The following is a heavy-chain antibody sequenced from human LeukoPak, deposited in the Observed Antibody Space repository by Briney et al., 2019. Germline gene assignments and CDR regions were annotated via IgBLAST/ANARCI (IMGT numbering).Heavy chain of an antibody. CDR2: ISSSSSYI. V-gene: IGHV3-21*01. CDR3: ARVSREDIVVVTATLYYFDY. D-gene: IGHD2-21*02. J-gene: IGHJ4*02. CDR1: GFTFSSYS. Sequence: GGSLRLSCAASGFTFSSYSMNWVRQAPGKGLEWVSSISSSSSYIYYADSVKGRFTISRDNAKNSLYLQMNSPRAEDTAVYYCARVSREDIVVVTATLYYFDYWGQGTLVTVSS.